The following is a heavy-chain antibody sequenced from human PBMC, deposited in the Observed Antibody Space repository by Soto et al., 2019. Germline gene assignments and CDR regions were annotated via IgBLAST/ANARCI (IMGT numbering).Heavy chain of an antibody. D-gene: IGHD3-22*01. J-gene: IGHJ6*02. Sequence: PGGSLRLSCAASGFTFSSYSMNWVRQAPGKGLEWVSSISSSSSYIYYADSVKGRFTISRDNAKNSLYLQMDSLRAEDTAVYYCESFLGVYYDSSGPYYYGMDVWGQGTTGTVS. CDR3: ESFLGVYYDSSGPYYYGMDV. V-gene: IGHV3-21*01. CDR2: ISSSSSYI. CDR1: GFTFSSYS.